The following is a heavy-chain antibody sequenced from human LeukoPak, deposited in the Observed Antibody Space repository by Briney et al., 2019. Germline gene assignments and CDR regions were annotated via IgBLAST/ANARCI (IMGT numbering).Heavy chain of an antibody. D-gene: IGHD5-24*01. Sequence: GGSLRLSCAASGFTFSNYGMHWVRQAPGKGLEWVAYIWYDGSSTDYADSVKGRFTVSRDQSNNMMYLQMSSLGVEDTAVYFCARDGYNMYDNWGQGTLVTVSS. J-gene: IGHJ4*02. CDR1: GFTFSNYG. V-gene: IGHV3-33*01. CDR2: IWYDGSST. CDR3: ARDGYNMYDN.